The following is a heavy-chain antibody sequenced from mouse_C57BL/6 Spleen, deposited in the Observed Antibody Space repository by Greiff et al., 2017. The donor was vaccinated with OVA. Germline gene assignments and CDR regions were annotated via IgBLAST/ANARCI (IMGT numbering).Heavy chain of an antibody. Sequence: EVKLMESGGGLVKPGGSLKLSCAASGFTFSSYAMSWVRQTPEKRLEWVATISDGGSYTYYPDNVKGRFTISRDNAKNNLYLQMSHLKSEDTAMYYCARAEGAMDYWGQGTSVTVSS. J-gene: IGHJ4*01. CDR2: ISDGGSYT. CDR3: ARAEGAMDY. CDR1: GFTFSSYA. V-gene: IGHV5-4*03.